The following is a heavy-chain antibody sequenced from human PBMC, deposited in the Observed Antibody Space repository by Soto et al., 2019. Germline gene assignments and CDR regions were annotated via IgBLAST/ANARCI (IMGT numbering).Heavy chain of an antibody. J-gene: IGHJ5*02. CDR3: AWSIVAAGNRWFDP. D-gene: IGHD6-13*01. V-gene: IGHV2-70*04. CDR1: GFSLSTSGMR. Sequence: SGPTLVNPTQTLTLTCTFSGFSLSTSGMRVSWIRQPPGKALEWLARIDWDDDKLYSTSLKTRLTISKDTSKNQVVLTMTNMGPVDTATYYCAWSIVAAGNRWFDPWGQGTLVTVSS. CDR2: IDWDDDK.